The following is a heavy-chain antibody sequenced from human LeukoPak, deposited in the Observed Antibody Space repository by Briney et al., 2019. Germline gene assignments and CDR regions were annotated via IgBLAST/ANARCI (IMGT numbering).Heavy chain of an antibody. CDR3: ARHGVWDYYYYMDV. CDR1: GGTFSSYA. J-gene: IGHJ6*03. D-gene: IGHD2-8*01. CDR2: IIPIFGTA. Sequence: SVKVSCKASGGTFSSYAISWVRQAPGQGLEWMGGIIPIFGTANYAQKFQGRVTITADKSTSTAYMELSSLRSEDTAVYYCARHGVWDYYYYMDVWGKGTTVTVSS. V-gene: IGHV1-69*06.